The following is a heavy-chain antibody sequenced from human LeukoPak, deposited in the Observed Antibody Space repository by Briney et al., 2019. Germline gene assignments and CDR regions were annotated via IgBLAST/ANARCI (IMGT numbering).Heavy chain of an antibody. CDR1: GFTFSSYS. CDR2: ISSSSSYI. Sequence: GGSLRLSCAASGFTFSSYSMNWVRQAPGKGLEWVSSISSSSSYIYYADSVKGRFTISRDNAKNSLYLQMNSLKAEDTAVYYCARGGAVAATGFDSWGQGTLVTVSS. J-gene: IGHJ4*02. V-gene: IGHV3-21*01. CDR3: ARGGAVAATGFDS. D-gene: IGHD6-19*01.